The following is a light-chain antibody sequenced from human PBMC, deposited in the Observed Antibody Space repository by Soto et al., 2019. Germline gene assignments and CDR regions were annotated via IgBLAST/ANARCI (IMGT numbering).Light chain of an antibody. Sequence: QSALTQPASVSGSPGQSITISCTGASSDVGGYDFVSWYQQHPGKAPKLMIYEVSNRPSGVSSRFSGSKSGNTASLTISGLQADDEADYYCAAWDDNLNAYVFGSGTKLTVL. J-gene: IGLJ1*01. CDR3: AAWDDNLNAYV. CDR1: SSDVGGYDF. V-gene: IGLV2-14*01. CDR2: EVS.